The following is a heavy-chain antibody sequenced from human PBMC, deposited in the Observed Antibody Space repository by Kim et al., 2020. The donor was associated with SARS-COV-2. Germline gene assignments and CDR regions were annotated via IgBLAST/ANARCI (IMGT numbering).Heavy chain of an antibody. CDR1: GYTLTELS. J-gene: IGHJ6*02. V-gene: IGHV1-24*01. Sequence: ASVKVSCKVSGYTLTELSMHWVRQAPGKGLEWMGGFDPEDGETIYAQKFQGRVTMTVDTSTDTAYMELSSLRSEDTAVYYCATAPANYYDRSGYSYYYYYGMDVWGQGTTVTVCS. D-gene: IGHD3-22*01. CDR2: FDPEDGET. CDR3: ATAPANYYDRSGYSYYYYYGMDV.